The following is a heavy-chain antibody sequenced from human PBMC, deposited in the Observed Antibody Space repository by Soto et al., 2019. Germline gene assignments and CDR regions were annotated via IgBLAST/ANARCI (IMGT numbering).Heavy chain of an antibody. CDR3: ARQLGVVLSASNDYYYDVMDV. D-gene: IGHD1-26*01. J-gene: IGHJ6*02. CDR2: IYYSGST. CDR1: GGSISSSSYY. Sequence: PETLSLTCTVSGGSISSSSYYWGWIRQPPGKGLEWIGSIYYSGSTYYNPSLKSRVTISVDTSKNQFSLKLSSVTAADTAVYYCARQLGVVLSASNDYYYDVMDVSAQRTTVTVSS. V-gene: IGHV4-39*01.